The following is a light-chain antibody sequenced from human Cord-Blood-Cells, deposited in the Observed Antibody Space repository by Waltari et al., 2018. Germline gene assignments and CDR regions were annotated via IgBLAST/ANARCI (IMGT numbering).Light chain of an antibody. Sequence: DIQMTQSPCSLSASVGDRVTITWQASQDISNYLHWYQQKPGKAPKLLIYDASNLETGVPSRFSGSGSGTYFTFTISSLQPEDIATYYCHQYDNLTITFGQVTRLEIK. CDR3: HQYDNLTIT. V-gene: IGKV1-33*01. CDR2: DAS. J-gene: IGKJ5*01. CDR1: QDISNY.